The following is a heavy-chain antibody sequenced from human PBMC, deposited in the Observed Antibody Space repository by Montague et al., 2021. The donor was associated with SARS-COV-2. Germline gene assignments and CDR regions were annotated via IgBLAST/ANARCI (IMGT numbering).Heavy chain of an antibody. J-gene: IGHJ4*01. CDR3: SCIESSSRKGTFDY. V-gene: IGHV4-4*07. Sequence: SETLSLTCNVSGGSINSYSWSWIRQPPGKGLEWIGRIYNSGLSNSNPSLKSRVTISVDTSKNQPSLKLSSVTAADTAIYYCSCIESSSRKGTFDYWGHGTLVTVSS. D-gene: IGHD2-21*01. CDR1: GGSINSYS. CDR2: IYNSGLS.